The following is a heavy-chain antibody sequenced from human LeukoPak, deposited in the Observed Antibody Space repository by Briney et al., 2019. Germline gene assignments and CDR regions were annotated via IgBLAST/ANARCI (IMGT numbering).Heavy chain of an antibody. D-gene: IGHD4-11*01. V-gene: IGHV4-59*08. CDR3: ARRVAVGNYFDP. Sequence: SSETLSLTCAFSGGSISTDYWSWVRQPPGKGLQWIGYIYYSGSTNYNPSLKSRVTISLNTAKNQFSLRLRSVTAPDTAVYYCARRVAVGNYFDPWGQGTLVTVSS. J-gene: IGHJ5*02. CDR2: IYYSGST. CDR1: GGSISTDY.